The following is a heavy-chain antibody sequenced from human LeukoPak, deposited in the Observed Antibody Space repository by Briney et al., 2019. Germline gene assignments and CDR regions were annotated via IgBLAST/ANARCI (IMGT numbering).Heavy chain of an antibody. J-gene: IGHJ6*03. D-gene: IGHD5-24*01. CDR2: ISSSGSTI. CDR1: GFTFSDYY. V-gene: IGHV3-11*01. Sequence: GGSLRLSCSASGFTFSDYYMSWVRQAPRKGLEWVSYISSSGSTIYYADSVKGRFTISRDNAKNSLYLQMNSLRAEDTAVYYCARDRIEIATITPGYYYYYYMDVWGKGTTVTVSS. CDR3: ARDRIEIATITPGYYYYYYMDV.